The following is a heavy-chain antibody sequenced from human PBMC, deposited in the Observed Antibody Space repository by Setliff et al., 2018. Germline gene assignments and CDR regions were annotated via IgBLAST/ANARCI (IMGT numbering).Heavy chain of an antibody. D-gene: IGHD3-16*01. CDR3: ARPHGGDYAFDI. CDR1: GESFSNNY. J-gene: IGHJ3*02. Sequence: SETLSLTCSVYGESFSNNYWSWIRQSPGRWLEWIGESNHGGSTSYHPSLKSRLTMSVDTSKNQFSLKLTSVTAADTAVYYCARPHGGDYAFDIWGQGRMVTVSS. V-gene: IGHV4-34*01. CDR2: SNHGGST.